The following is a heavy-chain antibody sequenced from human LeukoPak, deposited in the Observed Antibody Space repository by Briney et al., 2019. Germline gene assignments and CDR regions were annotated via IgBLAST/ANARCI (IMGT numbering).Heavy chain of an antibody. J-gene: IGHJ4*02. Sequence: GGSLRLSCAASGFTFSSYAMSWVRQAPGKGLEWVSAISGSGGSTYYADSVKGRFTISRDNSKNTLYLQMNSLRAEDTAVYYCAEDEATGKTTANRDWGQGTLVTVSS. CDR1: GFTFSSYA. CDR2: ISGSGGST. D-gene: IGHD4-11*01. V-gene: IGHV3-23*01. CDR3: AEDEATGKTTANRD.